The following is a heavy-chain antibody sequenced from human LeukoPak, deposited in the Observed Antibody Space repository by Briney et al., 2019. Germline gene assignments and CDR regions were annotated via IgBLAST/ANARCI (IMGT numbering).Heavy chain of an antibody. Sequence: PSQTLSLTCTVSGGSVRRGNYYWTWIRQPAGSGLEWIGRINTSGTTDYNPSLRTRDTISVDASRNQFSLNLSSVTAADTAVYYCARWSGSVTARNYYYYMDVWGEGTTVTVSS. J-gene: IGHJ6*03. D-gene: IGHD6-6*01. CDR1: GGSVRRGNYY. CDR3: ARWSGSVTARNYYYYMDV. CDR2: INTSGTT. V-gene: IGHV4-61*02.